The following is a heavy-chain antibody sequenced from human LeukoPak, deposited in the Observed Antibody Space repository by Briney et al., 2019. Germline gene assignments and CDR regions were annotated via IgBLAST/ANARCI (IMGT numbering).Heavy chain of an antibody. CDR3: ARGRKRVVAAHKILDY. V-gene: IGHV4-34*01. D-gene: IGHD2-15*01. CDR1: GGSFSGYY. J-gene: IGHJ4*02. CDR2: IDHSGST. Sequence: SETLSLTRAVYGGSFSGYYWSWIRQPPGKGLEWIGEIDHSGSTNYNPSLKSRVTISVDTSKNQFSLKLSSVTAADTAVYYCARGRKRVVAAHKILDYWGQGTLVTVSS.